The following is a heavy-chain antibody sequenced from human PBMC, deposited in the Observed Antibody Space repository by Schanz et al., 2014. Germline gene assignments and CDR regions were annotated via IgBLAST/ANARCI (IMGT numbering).Heavy chain of an antibody. V-gene: IGHV1-18*01. J-gene: IGHJ3*02. Sequence: QVQLVQSGAEVKKPGASVKVSCKASGYTFSSYGISWVRQAPGQGLEWMGWISPYNGNTNYAQKLQGRVTMTADTSTGTAYMELRSLRSDDTALYYCTRGGYSYALSAFDIWGQGTMGTVSS. D-gene: IGHD5-18*01. CDR3: TRGGYSYALSAFDI. CDR2: ISPYNGNT. CDR1: GYTFSSYG.